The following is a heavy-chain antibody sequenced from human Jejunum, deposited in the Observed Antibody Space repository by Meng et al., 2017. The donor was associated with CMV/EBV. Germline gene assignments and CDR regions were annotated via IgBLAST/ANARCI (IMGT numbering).Heavy chain of an antibody. CDR1: FTFSSAF. D-gene: IGHD6-6*01. CDR3: ATGVDYSSSLVGY. CDR2: IKSKTDGGTT. J-gene: IGHJ4*02. V-gene: IGHV3-15*01. Sequence: FTFSSAFRTWVRQAPGKGLEWVGRIKSKTDGGTTDYVATVKGRFTISRDDSKNTLYLQMNSLKTEDTAVYYYATGVDYSSSLVGYWGQGTLVTVSS.